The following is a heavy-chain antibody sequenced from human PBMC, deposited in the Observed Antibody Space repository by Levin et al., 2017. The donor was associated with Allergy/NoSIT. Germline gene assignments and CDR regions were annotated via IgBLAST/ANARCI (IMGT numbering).Heavy chain of an antibody. CDR2: IGTTGDT. J-gene: IGHJ3*02. CDR1: GFTFSRYD. CDR3: ARAGIVRATVNAFDI. Sequence: HPSETLSLTCAASGFTFSRYDMHWVRQPTGKGLEWVSAIGTTGDTYYPGSVKGRFTISRENAKNSLYLQMNSLTAGDTAVYYCARAGIVRATVNAFDIWGQGTMVTVSS. D-gene: IGHD1-26*01. V-gene: IGHV3-13*01.